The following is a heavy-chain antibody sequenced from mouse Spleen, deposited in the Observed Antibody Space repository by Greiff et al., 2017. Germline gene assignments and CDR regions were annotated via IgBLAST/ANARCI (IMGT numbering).Heavy chain of an antibody. CDR1: GFTFSSYA. V-gene: IGHV5-6-2*01. CDR2: INSNGGST. Sequence: EVQLVESGGGLVKPGGSLKLSCAASGFTFSSYAMSWVRQTPEKRLEWVAAINSNGGSTYYPDTVKDRFTISRDNAKNTLYLQMSSLRSEDTALYYCARQRYSYYSYDVGYAMDYWGQGTSVTVSS. J-gene: IGHJ4*01. D-gene: IGHD2-12*01. CDR3: ARQRYSYYSYDVGYAMDY.